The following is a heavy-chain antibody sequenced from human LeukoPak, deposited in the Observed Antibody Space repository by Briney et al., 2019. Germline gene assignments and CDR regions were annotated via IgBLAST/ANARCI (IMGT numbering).Heavy chain of an antibody. Sequence: GGSLRLSCAASGFTFSSYALSWVRQAPGKGLEWVSAISGSGGTTYYADSVKGRFTISNDNSKNTLYLQMNSLRAEDTAVYYCAKERITMVRGVIKPLYYYGMDVWGQGTTVTVSS. D-gene: IGHD3-10*01. CDR1: GFTFSSYA. CDR2: ISGSGGTT. V-gene: IGHV3-23*01. J-gene: IGHJ6*02. CDR3: AKERITMVRGVIKPLYYYGMDV.